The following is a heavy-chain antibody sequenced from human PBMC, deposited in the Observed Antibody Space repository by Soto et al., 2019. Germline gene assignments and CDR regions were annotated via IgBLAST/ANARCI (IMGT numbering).Heavy chain of an antibody. J-gene: IGHJ4*02. CDR3: ARRGIAVALYS. CDR1: SGSVSSSTYY. Sequence: LQLQESGPGLVKPSETLSLSCTVSSGSVSSSTYYWGWIRQPPGKGLEWIGSFYYSGSTYYNPSLTSRGTISVDTSKNQFSLKLSSVTAADTAVYYCARRGIAVALYSWGQGTLVTVSS. CDR2: FYYSGST. D-gene: IGHD6-19*01. V-gene: IGHV4-39*01.